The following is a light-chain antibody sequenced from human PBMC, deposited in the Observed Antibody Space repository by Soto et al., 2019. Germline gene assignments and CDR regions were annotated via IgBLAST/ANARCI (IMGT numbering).Light chain of an antibody. CDR1: SSDVGSKNR. J-gene: IGLJ1*01. Sequence: QSALTQPPSVSGSPGQSVAISCTGTSSDVGSKNRVSWYQQPPGTAPKLIIYDVSNRPSGIPDRFSGSRSANTASLTISGLQDEDEADYYCSSFTTSNTYVFGTGTKLTVL. V-gene: IGLV2-18*02. CDR2: DVS. CDR3: SSFTTSNTYV.